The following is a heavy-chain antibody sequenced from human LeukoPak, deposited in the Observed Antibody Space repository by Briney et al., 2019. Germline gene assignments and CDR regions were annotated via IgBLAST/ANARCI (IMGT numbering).Heavy chain of an antibody. Sequence: GGSLRLSCAASGFTVSSNFMSWARQAPGKGLEWVSVIKSGGTTYYVDSVRGRFTISRDNSKNTLYLQMNSLRAEDTAVYYCASRDRGYYYGMDVWGQGTTVTVSS. CDR3: ASRDRGYYYGMDV. D-gene: IGHD3-3*01. CDR1: GFTVSSNF. V-gene: IGHV3-66*01. J-gene: IGHJ6*02. CDR2: IKSGGTT.